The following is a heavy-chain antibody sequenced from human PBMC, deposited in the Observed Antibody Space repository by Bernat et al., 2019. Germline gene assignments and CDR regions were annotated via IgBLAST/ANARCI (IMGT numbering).Heavy chain of an antibody. CDR3: ARTPFRVAVVGTYHFDY. V-gene: IGHV3-53*05. J-gene: IGHJ4*02. Sequence: EVQLVETGGGLIQPGGSLRLSCAASGFSVSSNYMSWVRQAPGKGLEWVSVICSGGGTYYADSVKGRFTISRDNSKNTVSLQMNSLRAEDTAVYYCARTPFRVAVVGTYHFDYWGQGTLVTVSS. D-gene: IGHD6-19*01. CDR1: GFSVSSNY. CDR2: ICSGGGT.